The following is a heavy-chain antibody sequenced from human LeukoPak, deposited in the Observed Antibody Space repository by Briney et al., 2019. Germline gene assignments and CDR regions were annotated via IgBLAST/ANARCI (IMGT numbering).Heavy chain of an antibody. V-gene: IGHV3-23*01. D-gene: IGHD2-8*01. CDR3: AKAGSCTNGVCSNFDY. CDR1: GFTFSSYA. J-gene: IGHJ4*02. CDR2: ISGNGGTT. Sequence: GGSLRLSCAASGFTFSSYAMSWVRQAPGKGLEWVSAISGNGGTTYYADSVKDRFTISRDNSKSTLYLQMNSLRAEDTAVYYCAKAGSCTNGVCSNFDYWGQGTLVTVSS.